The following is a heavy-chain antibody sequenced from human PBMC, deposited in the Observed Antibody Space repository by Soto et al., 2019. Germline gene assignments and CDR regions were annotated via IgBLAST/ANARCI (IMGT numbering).Heavy chain of an antibody. V-gene: IGHV4-34*01. CDR2: INHSGNT. CDR1: GGSFSDYY. Sequence: SETLSLTCAVYGGSFSDYYWSWIRQPPGKGLEWIGEINHSGNTNYNPSLKSRVTVSVDTSKNQFSLKLSSVTAADTAVYYCTRGHRRWQQLYYYWGQGTLVTVSS. J-gene: IGHJ4*02. D-gene: IGHD6-13*01. CDR3: TRGHRRWQQLYYY.